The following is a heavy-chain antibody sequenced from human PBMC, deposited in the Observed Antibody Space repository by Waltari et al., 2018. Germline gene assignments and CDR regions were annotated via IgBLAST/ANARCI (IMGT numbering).Heavy chain of an antibody. Sequence: EVQLVESGGGLVQPGGSLRLSCAASGFTFSSYDMHWVRQATGKGLEWVSAIGTAGDTYYPGSVKGRFTISRENAKNSLYLQMNSLRAEDTAVYYCAREGRDSGYDLQTFDYWGQGTLVTVSS. CDR3: AREGRDSGYDLQTFDY. CDR2: IGTAGDT. CDR1: GFTFSSYD. V-gene: IGHV3-13*01. D-gene: IGHD5-12*01. J-gene: IGHJ4*02.